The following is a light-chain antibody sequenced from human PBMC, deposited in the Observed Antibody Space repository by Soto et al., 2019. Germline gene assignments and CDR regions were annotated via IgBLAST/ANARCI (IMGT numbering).Light chain of an antibody. CDR3: QSYDSSLGLWV. CDR1: NSNIGAGYD. CDR2: GNI. Sequence: QSVLTQPPSVSGAPGQRVTISCTGSNSNIGAGYDVHWYQHLPGTAPKLLIYGNINRPSGVPDRFSGSKSGTSASLAITGLQAEDEADYNCQSYDSSLGLWVFGGGTKLTVL. V-gene: IGLV1-40*01. J-gene: IGLJ3*02.